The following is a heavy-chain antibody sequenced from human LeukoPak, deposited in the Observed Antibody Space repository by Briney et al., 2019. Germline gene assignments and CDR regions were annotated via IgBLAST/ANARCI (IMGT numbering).Heavy chain of an antibody. CDR1: GHTFTGYY. D-gene: IGHD3-9*01. J-gene: IGHJ5*02. CDR2: INPNSGGT. Sequence: ASVKVSCKASGHTFTGYYMHWVRQAPGQGLEWMGWINPNSGGTNYAQKFQGRVTMTRDTSISTAYMELSRLRSDDTAVYYCAQSFYDILTGYHRSRKNWFDPWGQGTLVTVSS. CDR3: AQSFYDILTGYHRSRKNWFDP. V-gene: IGHV1-2*02.